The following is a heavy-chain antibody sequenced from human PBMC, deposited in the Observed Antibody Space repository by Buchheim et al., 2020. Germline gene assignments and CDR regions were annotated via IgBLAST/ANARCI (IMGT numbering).Heavy chain of an antibody. Sequence: QVQLVESGGGVVQPGRSLRLSCAASGFTFNHYGMHWVRQAPGMGLEWVAFIRVDGSNVVYADFVQGRFTISRDNSNNALLQQITSLRAHDTAIYDCEKGGDGNKSTDRWRQGT. V-gene: IGHV3-30*02. D-gene: IGHD5-24*01. CDR1: GFTFNHYG. J-gene: IGHJ5*02. CDR3: EKGGDGNKSTDR. CDR2: IRVDGSNV.